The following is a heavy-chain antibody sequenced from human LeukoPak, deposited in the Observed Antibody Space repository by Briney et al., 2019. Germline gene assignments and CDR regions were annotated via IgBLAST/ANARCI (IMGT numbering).Heavy chain of an antibody. V-gene: IGHV3-7*01. CDR3: ARARRYLGYCSGGSCYGYFDY. CDR1: GFTFSSYW. CDR2: IKQDGSEK. J-gene: IGHJ4*02. D-gene: IGHD2-15*01. Sequence: PGGSLRLSCAASGFTFSSYWMSWVRHAPGKGLEWVANIKQDGSEKYYVDSVKGRFTISRDNAKNSLYLQMNSLRAEDTAVYYCARARRYLGYCSGGSCYGYFDYWGQGTLVTVSS.